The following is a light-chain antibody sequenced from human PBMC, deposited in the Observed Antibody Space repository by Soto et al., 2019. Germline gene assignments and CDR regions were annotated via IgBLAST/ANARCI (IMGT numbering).Light chain of an antibody. CDR3: QQYYSFPQT. CDR2: WTS. J-gene: IGKJ1*01. V-gene: IGKV4-1*01. Sequence: DIVMTQSPDSLAVSLGEGATINCKSSQSVLYSSNNKNYLAWYQQKPGQPPKLLIHWTSTRESEVPDRFSGSGSGTDFTLTISSLQAEDVAVYFCQQYYSFPQTFGQGTKVEIK. CDR1: QSVLYSSNNKNY.